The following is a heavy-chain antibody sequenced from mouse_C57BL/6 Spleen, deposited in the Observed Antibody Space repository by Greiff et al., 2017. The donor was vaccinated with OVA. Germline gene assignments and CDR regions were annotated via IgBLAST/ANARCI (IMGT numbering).Heavy chain of an antibody. J-gene: IGHJ1*03. V-gene: IGHV5-17*01. CDR3: ASGGLGSWYFDV. D-gene: IGHD4-1*01. CDR2: ISSGSSTI. CDR1: GFTFSDYG. Sequence: EVQLVESGGGLVKPGGSLKLSCAASGFTFSDYGMHWVRQAPEKGLEWVAYISSGSSTIYYADTVKGRFTISRDNAKNTLFLQMTSLRSEDTAMYYCASGGLGSWYFDVWGTGTTVTVSS.